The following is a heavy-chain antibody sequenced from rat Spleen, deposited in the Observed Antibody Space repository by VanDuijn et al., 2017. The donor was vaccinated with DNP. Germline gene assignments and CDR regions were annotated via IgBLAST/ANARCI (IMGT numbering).Heavy chain of an antibody. CDR1: GFSFSDYN. CDR3: TTDFERGY. J-gene: IGHJ2*01. CDR2: ISYDGSST. V-gene: IGHV5-7*01. Sequence: EVQLVESGGGLVQPGRSLKLSCAASGFSFSDYNMAWVRQAPKKGLEWVATISYDGSSTFYRDSVKGRFTISRDNAKSILYLQMDSLRSEDTATFYCTTDFERGYWGQGVMVTVSS. D-gene: IGHD1-11*01.